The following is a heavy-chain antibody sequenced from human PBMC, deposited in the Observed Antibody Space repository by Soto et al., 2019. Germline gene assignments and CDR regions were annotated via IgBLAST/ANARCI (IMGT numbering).Heavy chain of an antibody. CDR3: ARLPPIARDTSFPDY. V-gene: IGHV1-18*01. D-gene: IGHD1-26*01. J-gene: IGHJ4*02. CDR1: GYTFTSYG. Sequence: GASVKVSCKASGYTFTSYGISWVRQAPGQGLEWMGWISAYNGNTNYAQKPQGRVTMTTDTSTSTAYMELRSLRSDDTAVYYCARLPPIARDTSFPDYWGQGTLVTVSS. CDR2: ISAYNGNT.